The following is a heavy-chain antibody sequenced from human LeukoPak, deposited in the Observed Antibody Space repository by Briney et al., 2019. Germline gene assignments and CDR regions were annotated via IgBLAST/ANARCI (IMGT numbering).Heavy chain of an antibody. CDR2: ISGSGGDT. CDR1: GFTFSTYA. CDR3: AAYFDY. J-gene: IGHJ4*02. Sequence: GGSLRLSCAASGFTFSTYAVNWVRQAPGKGLEWVSTISGSGGDTYYADSVKGRFTISRDNSKTTLYLEMNSLRADDTAVYYCAAYFDYWGQGTLVTVSS. V-gene: IGHV3-23*01.